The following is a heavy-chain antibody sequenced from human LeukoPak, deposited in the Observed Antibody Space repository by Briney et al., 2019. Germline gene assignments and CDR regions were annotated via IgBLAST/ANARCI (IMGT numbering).Heavy chain of an antibody. CDR1: GYSISSGYY. D-gene: IGHD6-19*01. CDR2: IYHSGST. Sequence: SETLSLTCTISGYSISSGYYWGWIRQPPGKGLEWIGSIYHSGSTYYNPSLKSRVTISLDTSENQFSLKLSSVTAADTAVYYCARDLYSSGWGYFNYWGQGTLVTVSS. CDR3: ARDLYSSGWGYFNY. J-gene: IGHJ4*02. V-gene: IGHV4-38-2*02.